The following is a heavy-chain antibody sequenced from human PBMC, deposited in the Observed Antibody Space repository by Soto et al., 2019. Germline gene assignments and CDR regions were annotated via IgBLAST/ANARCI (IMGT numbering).Heavy chain of an antibody. CDR1: GYSISSGYY. CDR3: ARDPIKLWFGERGGMDV. Sequence: GPGPPSETLSLTCAVSGYSISSGYYWGWIRQPPGKGLEWIGSIYHSGSTYYNPSLKSRVTISVDTSKNQFSLKLSSVTAADTAVYYCARDPIKLWFGERGGMDVWGQGTTVTVSS. V-gene: IGHV4-38-2*02. D-gene: IGHD3-10*01. CDR2: IYHSGST. J-gene: IGHJ6*02.